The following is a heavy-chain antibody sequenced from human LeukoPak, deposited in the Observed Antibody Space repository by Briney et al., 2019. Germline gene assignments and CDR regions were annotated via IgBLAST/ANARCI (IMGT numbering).Heavy chain of an antibody. Sequence: SVKVSCKASRGSFPFTSHAISWVRQAPGQGLEWMGGIIPIYGSANYAQKFQGRVTITSDESTRTVYMELSSLRPEDSARHYCAGYFYDNSGAAFDIWGQGTMVTVSS. J-gene: IGHJ3*02. CDR3: AGYFYDNSGAAFDI. CDR1: RGSFPFTSHA. V-gene: IGHV1-69*13. D-gene: IGHD3-22*01. CDR2: IIPIYGSA.